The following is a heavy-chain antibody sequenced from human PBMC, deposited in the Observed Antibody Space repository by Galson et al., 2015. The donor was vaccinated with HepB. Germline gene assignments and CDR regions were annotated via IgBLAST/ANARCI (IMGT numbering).Heavy chain of an antibody. D-gene: IGHD6-6*01. J-gene: IGHJ5*02. Sequence: SETLSLTCGVYGGSLRAYYWSWIRQPPGKGLEWIGEINHSGRTSYNPSLMSRVTMSVDTSKNHFSLKLTSVTAADTAVYFCARHNGTSSVWFDPWGRGTLVTVSS. CDR2: INHSGRT. V-gene: IGHV4-34*01. CDR3: ARHNGTSSVWFDP. CDR1: GGSLRAYY.